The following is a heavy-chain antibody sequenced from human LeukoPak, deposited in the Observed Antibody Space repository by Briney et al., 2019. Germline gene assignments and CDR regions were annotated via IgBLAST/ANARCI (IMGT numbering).Heavy chain of an antibody. CDR3: ARVPYEMATRLFDY. D-gene: IGHD2-15*01. J-gene: IGHJ4*02. CDR1: GYTFTSYD. Sequence: ASVKVSCKASGYTFTSYDINWVRQAPGQGLEWMGWINPNSGGTNYAQKFQGRVTMTRDTSISTAYMELSRLRSDDTAVYYCARVPYEMATRLFDYWGQGTLVTVSS. CDR2: INPNSGGT. V-gene: IGHV1-2*02.